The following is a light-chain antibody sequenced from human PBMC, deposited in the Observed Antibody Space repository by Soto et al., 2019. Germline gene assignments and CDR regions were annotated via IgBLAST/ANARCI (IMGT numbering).Light chain of an antibody. Sequence: QSVLTQPPSVSGSPGQSVAISCTGTGSDVGSYNRVSWYQQPPGAAPKLMIYEVSNRPSGVPDRFSGSKSGNTASLTISGLQAEDEADYYCNSYTGSSTYVFGTGTKLTVL. V-gene: IGLV2-18*02. J-gene: IGLJ1*01. CDR1: GSDVGSYNR. CDR2: EVS. CDR3: NSYTGSSTYV.